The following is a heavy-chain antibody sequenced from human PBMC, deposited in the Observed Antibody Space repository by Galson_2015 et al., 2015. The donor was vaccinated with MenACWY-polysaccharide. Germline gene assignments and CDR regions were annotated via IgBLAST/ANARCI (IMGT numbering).Heavy chain of an antibody. CDR3: VAGYCSRTSCSGDDY. V-gene: IGHV3-30-3*01. Sequence: SLRLSCAASGFTFSTYWMTWVRQAPGKGLEWVAVISYDGSDKYYSDSVNGRFTISRDNSKNTVYLQMNSLRAEDTAIYYCVAGYCSRTSCSGDDYWGQGTLVTISS. J-gene: IGHJ4*02. D-gene: IGHD2-2*03. CDR2: ISYDGSDK. CDR1: GFTFSTYW.